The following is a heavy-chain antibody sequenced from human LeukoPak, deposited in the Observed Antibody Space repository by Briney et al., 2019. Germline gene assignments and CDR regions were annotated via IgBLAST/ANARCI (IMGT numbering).Heavy chain of an antibody. D-gene: IGHD2-8*01. CDR3: ARAPHAFVLMVYGAGSWFDP. Sequence: SETLSLTCAVSGDSISSGDYYWSWIRQPPGKGLEWIGYIYYSGTTYYNPSLKSRITISIDTSKHQFSLKLSSVTAADTAVYYCARAPHAFVLMVYGAGSWFDPWGQGTLVTVSS. CDR2: IYYSGTT. CDR1: GDSISSGDYY. V-gene: IGHV4-30-4*08. J-gene: IGHJ5*02.